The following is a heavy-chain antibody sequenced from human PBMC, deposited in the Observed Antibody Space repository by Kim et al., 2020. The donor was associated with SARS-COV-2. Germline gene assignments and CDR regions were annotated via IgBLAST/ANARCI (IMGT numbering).Heavy chain of an antibody. CDR1: GFSFSTFA. CDR3: AKEMSAIGAPYFQH. V-gene: IGHV3-23*01. J-gene: IGHJ1*01. CDR2: ITSGGGDT. D-gene: IGHD2-15*01. Sequence: GGSLRLSCAASGFSFSTFAMSWVRQTPGKGLEWVSGITSGGGDTYYADPVKGRFTIFRDNSKDTLYLQMNSLRVDDTAIYFCAKEMSAIGAPYFQHWGQGTPVTVSS.